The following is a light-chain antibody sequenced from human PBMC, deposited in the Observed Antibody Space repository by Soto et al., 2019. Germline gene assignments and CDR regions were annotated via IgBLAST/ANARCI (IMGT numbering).Light chain of an antibody. Sequence: IVMTQSPCTLSLSPGATATLSCRASQSVSSNYVAWFHQKPGQAPRLLIYGASSRATGVPDRFSASGSGTDFTLTISRLEPEDFAVYYCQQYGRSPFTFGPGTKVDIK. V-gene: IGKV3-20*01. J-gene: IGKJ3*01. CDR2: GAS. CDR1: QSVSSNY. CDR3: QQYGRSPFT.